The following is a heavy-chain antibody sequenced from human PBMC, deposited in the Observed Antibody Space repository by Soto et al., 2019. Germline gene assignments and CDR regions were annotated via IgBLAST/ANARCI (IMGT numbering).Heavy chain of an antibody. CDR1: GGTFSSYA. CDR2: ITPIFGTA. V-gene: IGHV1-69*13. Sequence: SVKVSCKASGGTFSSYAISWVRQAPGQGLEWMGGITPIFGTANYAQKFQGRVTITADESTSTAYMELSSLRSEDTAVYYCARDLDYGDYSRDYWGQGTLVTVSS. D-gene: IGHD4-17*01. CDR3: ARDLDYGDYSRDY. J-gene: IGHJ4*02.